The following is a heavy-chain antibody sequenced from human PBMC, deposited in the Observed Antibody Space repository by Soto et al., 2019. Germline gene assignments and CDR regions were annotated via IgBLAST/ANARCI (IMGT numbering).Heavy chain of an antibody. J-gene: IGHJ4*02. CDR1: GVSMNSDDSY. D-gene: IGHD1-1*01. CDR3: ARDKYGSGYYFDS. Sequence: TSETLSLTCTVSGVSMNSDDSYWTWIRQHPGKGLEWIGYILDRGTTYYNPSLKGRVTISVDTSKNQFSLKLRTVTAADTAVYFCARDKYGSGYYFDSWGQGTLVTVSS. CDR2: ILDRGTT. V-gene: IGHV4-31*03.